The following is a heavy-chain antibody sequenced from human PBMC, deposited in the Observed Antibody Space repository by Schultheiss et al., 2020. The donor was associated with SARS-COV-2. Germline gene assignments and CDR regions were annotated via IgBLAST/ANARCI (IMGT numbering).Heavy chain of an antibody. D-gene: IGHD3-10*01. CDR1: GGSISSSSYY. J-gene: IGHJ4*02. CDR3: GANVGFGDLDY. V-gene: IGHV4-39*01. CDR2: IYYSGST. Sequence: SETLSLTCTVSGGSISSSSYYWGWIRQPPGKGLEWIGSIYYSGSTYYNPSLESRVTISVDTSKNQFSLKLSSVTAADTAVYYCGANVGFGDLDYWGQGTLVTVSS.